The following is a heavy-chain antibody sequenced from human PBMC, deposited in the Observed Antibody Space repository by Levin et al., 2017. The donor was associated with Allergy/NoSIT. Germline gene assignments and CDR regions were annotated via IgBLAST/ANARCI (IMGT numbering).Heavy chain of an antibody. V-gene: IGHV4-39*01. CDR3: ARCLTTTFDY. D-gene: IGHD2/OR15-2a*01. CDR1: GGSISSSSYY. Sequence: SETLSLTCTVSGGSISSSSYYWGWIRQPPGKGLEWIGSIYYSGSTYYNPSLKSRVTISVDTSKNQFSLKLSSVTAADTAVYYCARCLTTTFDYWGQGTLVTVSS. J-gene: IGHJ4*02. CDR2: IYYSGST.